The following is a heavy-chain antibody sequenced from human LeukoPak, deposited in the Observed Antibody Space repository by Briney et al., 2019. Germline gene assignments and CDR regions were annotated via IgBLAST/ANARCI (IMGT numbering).Heavy chain of an antibody. CDR1: GGSISSYY. CDR3: ARAYCGGDCFAPLLDY. V-gene: IGHV4-59*01. CDR2: IYYSGST. Sequence: SETLSLTCTVSGGSISSYYWSWIRQPPGKGLEWMGYIYYSGSTNYNPSLKSRVTISVDTSKNQFSLKLSSVTAADTAVYYCARAYCGGDCFAPLLDYWGQGTLVTVSS. J-gene: IGHJ4*02. D-gene: IGHD2-21*02.